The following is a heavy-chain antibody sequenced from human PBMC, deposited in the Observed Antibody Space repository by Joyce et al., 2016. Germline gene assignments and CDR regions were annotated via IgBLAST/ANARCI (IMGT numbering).Heavy chain of an antibody. Sequence: QVPLLESGGGVAQPGRSLRLSCAASEFAFSSHARHWVRQAPGKGLEWVAVMSYDGSHQYYADSVRGRFTISRDNSQNTLYLQMNSLRVEDTAVYYCTRSSRTGYTAGWPDFDYWGQGTLVTVSS. V-gene: IGHV3-30*03. CDR1: EFAFSSHA. CDR3: TRSSRTGYTAGWPDFDY. J-gene: IGHJ4*02. D-gene: IGHD2-2*02. CDR2: MSYDGSHQ.